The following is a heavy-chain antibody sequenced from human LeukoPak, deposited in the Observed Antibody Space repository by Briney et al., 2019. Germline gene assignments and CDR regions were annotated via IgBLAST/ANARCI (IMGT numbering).Heavy chain of an antibody. CDR1: GYTFTGYY. J-gene: IGHJ5*02. V-gene: IGHV1-2*02. CDR3: ARDGHCSSTSCYLSWFDP. D-gene: IGHD2-2*01. CDR2: INPNSGGT. Sequence: GASVKVSCKASGYTFTGYYMHWVRQAPGQGLEWMGWINPNSGGTNYAQKFQGRVTMTRDTSISTAYMELSRLGSDDTAVYYCARDGHCSSTSCYLSWFDPWGQGTLVTVSS.